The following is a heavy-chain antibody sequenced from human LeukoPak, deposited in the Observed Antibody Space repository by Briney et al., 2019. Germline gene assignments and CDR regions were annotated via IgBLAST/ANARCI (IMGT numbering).Heavy chain of an antibody. V-gene: IGHV3-30*18. CDR1: GFTFSSYG. CDR3: AKDYTIFGIVIHLFDY. D-gene: IGHD3-3*01. CDR2: ISYDGSNE. J-gene: IGHJ4*02. Sequence: GRSLRLSCVGTGFTFSSYGMHWVRQAPGKWLEWVAVISYDGSNEDYADSVTGRFNISRDNSKNTLYLQMNSLRPEDTAVYYCAKDYTIFGIVIHLFDYWGQGTLVTVSS.